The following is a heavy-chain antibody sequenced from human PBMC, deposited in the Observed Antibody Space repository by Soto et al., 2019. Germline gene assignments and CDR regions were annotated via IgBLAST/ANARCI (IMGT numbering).Heavy chain of an antibody. V-gene: IGHV3-23*01. D-gene: IGHD2-2*02. Sequence: EVQLLESGGGLVQPGGSLRLSCAASRFTFSSYAMSWVRQTPGQGLEWVSGISGSGGSTYYADSVKGRFTISRDNSKNTLYLQMNSLRAEDTAVYYCAKDAVRYCISTSCYSFDYWGQGTLVTVSS. CDR3: AKDAVRYCISTSCYSFDY. J-gene: IGHJ4*02. CDR1: RFTFSSYA. CDR2: ISGSGGST.